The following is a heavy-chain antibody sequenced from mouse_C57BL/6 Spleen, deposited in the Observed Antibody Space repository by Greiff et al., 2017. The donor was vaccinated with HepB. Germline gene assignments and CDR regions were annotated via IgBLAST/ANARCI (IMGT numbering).Heavy chain of an antibody. CDR3: ARGMVTTKNFDY. D-gene: IGHD2-2*01. Sequence: QVQLKQSGPELVKPGASVKISCKASGYAFSSSWMNWVKQRPGKGLEWIGRIYPGDGDTNYNGKFKGKATLTADKSSSTAYMQLSSLTSEDSAVHFCARGMVTTKNFDYWGQGTTLTVSS. J-gene: IGHJ2*01. V-gene: IGHV1-82*01. CDR1: GYAFSSSW. CDR2: IYPGDGDT.